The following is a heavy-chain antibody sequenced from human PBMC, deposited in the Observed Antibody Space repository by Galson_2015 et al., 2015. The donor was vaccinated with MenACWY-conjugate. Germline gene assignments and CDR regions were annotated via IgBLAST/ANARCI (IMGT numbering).Heavy chain of an antibody. Sequence: SLRLSCAASGFTFSSYAMSWVRQAPGKGLEWVSAISGSGGSTYYADSVKGRFTISRDNSKNTLYLQMNSLRAEDTAVYYCAKDSTQTTMVRGVITHIDYWGQGTLVTVSS. D-gene: IGHD3-10*01. J-gene: IGHJ4*02. CDR2: ISGSGGST. CDR1: GFTFSSYA. V-gene: IGHV3-23*01. CDR3: AKDSTQTTMVRGVITHIDY.